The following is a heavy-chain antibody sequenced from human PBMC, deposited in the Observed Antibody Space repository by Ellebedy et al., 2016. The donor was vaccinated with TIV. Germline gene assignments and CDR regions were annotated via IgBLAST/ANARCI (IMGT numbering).Heavy chain of an antibody. V-gene: IGHV4-59*08. CDR3: ARQGPYDFDLDY. D-gene: IGHD3-3*01. J-gene: IGHJ4*02. CDR1: GDSINGYY. Sequence: MPSETLSLTCTVSGDSINGYYWSWIRQPPGKGQEYIGHIYYIGTTNYNPSLKSRVTISVDTSKNQVSLKLRSLTAADTAVYFCARQGPYDFDLDYWGQGILVTVSS. CDR2: IYYIGTT.